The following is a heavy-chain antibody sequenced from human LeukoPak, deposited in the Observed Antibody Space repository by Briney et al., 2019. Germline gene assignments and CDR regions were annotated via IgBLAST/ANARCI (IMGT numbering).Heavy chain of an antibody. D-gene: IGHD5-18*01. CDR2: IIPIFGTA. V-gene: IGHV1-69*05. J-gene: IGHJ6*03. CDR3: ARTTTMYYYYMDV. Sequence: SVKLSCKASGGTFSSYAISWVRQAPGQGLEWVGGIIPIFGTANYAQKFQGRVTITTDESTSTAYMELSSLRSEDTAVYYCARTTTMYYYYMDVWGKGTTVTVSS. CDR1: GGTFSSYA.